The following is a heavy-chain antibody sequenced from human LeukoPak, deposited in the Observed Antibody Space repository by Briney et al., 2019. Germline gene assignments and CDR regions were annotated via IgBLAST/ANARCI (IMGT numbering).Heavy chain of an antibody. CDR3: ARDGIRYLESPRWFDP. CDR1: GFTFSSYA. CDR2: ISYDGSNK. J-gene: IGHJ5*02. V-gene: IGHV3-30-3*01. D-gene: IGHD5-24*01. Sequence: PGGSLRLSCAASGFTFSSYAMHWVRQAPGKGLEWVAVISYDGSNKYYADSVKGRFTISRDNSKNTLYLQMNSLRVEDTAVYYCARDGIRYLESPRWFDPWGQGTLVTVSS.